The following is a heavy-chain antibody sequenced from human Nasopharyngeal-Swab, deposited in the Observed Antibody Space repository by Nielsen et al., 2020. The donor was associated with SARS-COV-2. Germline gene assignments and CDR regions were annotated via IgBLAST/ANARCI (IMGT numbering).Heavy chain of an antibody. D-gene: IGHD6-19*01. Sequence: ASVKVSCKVSGYTLTELSMHWVRQAPGKGLEGMGGFDPEDGETIYAQKFQGRVTMTEDTSTDTAYMELSSLRSEDTAVYYCATEPIPGIAVAGTHYYYYYGMDVWGQGTTVTVSS. V-gene: IGHV1-24*01. CDR3: ATEPIPGIAVAGTHYYYYYGMDV. CDR1: GYTLTELS. CDR2: FDPEDGET. J-gene: IGHJ6*02.